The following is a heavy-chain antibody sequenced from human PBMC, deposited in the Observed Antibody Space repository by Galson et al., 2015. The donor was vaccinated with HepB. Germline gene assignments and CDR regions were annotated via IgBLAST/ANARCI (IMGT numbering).Heavy chain of an antibody. J-gene: IGHJ3*02. CDR1: GYTFTSYD. Sequence: SVKVSCKASGYTFTSYDINWVRQATGQGLEWMGWISAYNGNTNYAQKLQGRVTMTTDTSTSTAYMELSSLRSEDTAVYYCATRTPRGVRGVALEAFDIWGQGTMVTVSS. D-gene: IGHD3-10*01. CDR3: ATRTPRGVRGVALEAFDI. CDR2: ISAYNGNT. V-gene: IGHV1-18*01.